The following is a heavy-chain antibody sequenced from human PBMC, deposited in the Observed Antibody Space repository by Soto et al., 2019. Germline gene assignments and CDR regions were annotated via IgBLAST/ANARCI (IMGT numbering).Heavy chain of an antibody. J-gene: IGHJ4*02. CDR2: IYSGGRP. CDR1: GFPVIINN. Sequence: EVQLLETGGGLINPGGPLGPSCPASGFPVIINNMSWFRQLPGMGLEWVPVIYSGGRPYYADSVKGRFTISRDNTKNTLYLQMNSLRAEDTAVYYCATVAGRVYYFDYWGQGTLVTVSS. V-gene: IGHV3-53*02. CDR3: ATVAGRVYYFDY. D-gene: IGHD6-19*01.